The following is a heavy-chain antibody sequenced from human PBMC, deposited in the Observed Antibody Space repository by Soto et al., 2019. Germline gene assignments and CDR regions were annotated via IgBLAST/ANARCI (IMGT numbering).Heavy chain of an antibody. V-gene: IGHV1-69*12. D-gene: IGHD4-17*01. CDR2: IIPIFGTA. Sequence: QVQLVQSGAEVKKPGSSVKVSCKASGGTFSSYAISWVRQAPGQGLEWMGGIIPIFGTANYAQKFQGRVTITADESTSTAYMELSSLRSQDKAVYYCAGAGAGEVHTLVYYCHGTDVWGQGATVTVSS. J-gene: IGHJ6*02. CDR3: AGAGAGEVHTLVYYCHGTDV. CDR1: GGTFSSYA.